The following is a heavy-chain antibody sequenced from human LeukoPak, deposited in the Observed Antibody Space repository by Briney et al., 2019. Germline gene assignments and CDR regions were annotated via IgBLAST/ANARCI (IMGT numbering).Heavy chain of an antibody. Sequence: SETLSLTCAVYGGSFSGYYWSWIRQPPGKGLEWIGEINHSGSTNYNPSLKSRVTISVDTSKNQFSLKLSSVTAADTAVYYCARREVIIAAAGTGWFDPWGQGTLVTVSS. V-gene: IGHV4-34*01. D-gene: IGHD6-13*01. CDR1: GGSFSGYY. J-gene: IGHJ5*02. CDR3: ARREVIIAAAGTGWFDP. CDR2: INHSGST.